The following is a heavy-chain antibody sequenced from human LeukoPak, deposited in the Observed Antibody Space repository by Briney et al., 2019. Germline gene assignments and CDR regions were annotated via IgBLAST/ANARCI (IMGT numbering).Heavy chain of an antibody. CDR3: ARYCSSTSCSAHYYYYGMDV. D-gene: IGHD2-2*01. CDR1: GGSISSYY. V-gene: IGHV4-4*07. CDR2: IYTSGST. J-gene: IGHJ6*02. Sequence: PSETLSLTCTVSGGSISSYYWSWIRQPAGKGLEWIGRIYTSGSTNYNPSLKSRVTISVDTSKNQFSLKLSSVTAADTAVYYCARYCSSTSCSAHYYYYGMDVWGQGTTVTVSS.